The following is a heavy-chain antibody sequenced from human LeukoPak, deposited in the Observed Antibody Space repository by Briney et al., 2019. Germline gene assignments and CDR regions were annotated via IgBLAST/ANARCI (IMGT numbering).Heavy chain of an antibody. CDR1: GFTFSSYE. CDR2: ISSSGSTI. V-gene: IGHV3-48*03. J-gene: IGHJ5*02. CDR3: AREYSSPRGVSWFDP. D-gene: IGHD6-13*01. Sequence: GGSLRLSCAASGFTFSSYEMNWVRQAPGKGLEWVSYISSSGSTIYYADSVKGRFTISRDNAKNSLYLQMNSPRAEDTAVYYCAREYSSPRGVSWFDPWGQGTLVTVSS.